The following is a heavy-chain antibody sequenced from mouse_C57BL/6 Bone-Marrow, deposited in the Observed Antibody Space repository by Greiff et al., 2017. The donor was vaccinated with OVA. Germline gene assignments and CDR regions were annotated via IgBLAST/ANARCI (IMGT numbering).Heavy chain of an antibody. CDR2: INPNYGTT. CDR1: GYSFTDYN. CDR3: ASLFYYGSSYPLDYFDY. Sequence: VQLQQSGPELVKPGASVKISCKASGYSFTDYNMNWVKQSNGKSLEWIGVINPNYGTTSYNQKFKGKATLTVDQSSSTAYMQLNSLTSEDSAVYYCASLFYYGSSYPLDYFDYWGQGTTLTVSS. V-gene: IGHV1-39*01. D-gene: IGHD1-1*01. J-gene: IGHJ2*01.